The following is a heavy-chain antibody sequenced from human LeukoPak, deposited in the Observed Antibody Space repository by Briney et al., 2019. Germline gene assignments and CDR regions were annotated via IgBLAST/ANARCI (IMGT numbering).Heavy chain of an antibody. CDR1: GFTFSSYA. Sequence: GGSLRLSCAASGFTFSSYAMSWVRQAPGKGLEWVSAISGSGGSTYYADSVKGRFTISRDNSKNTLYLQMNSLRAEDTAVYYCAKDGGYCGSTSCPVDYWGQGTLDTVSS. D-gene: IGHD2-2*01. V-gene: IGHV3-23*01. CDR2: ISGSGGST. J-gene: IGHJ4*02. CDR3: AKDGGYCGSTSCPVDY.